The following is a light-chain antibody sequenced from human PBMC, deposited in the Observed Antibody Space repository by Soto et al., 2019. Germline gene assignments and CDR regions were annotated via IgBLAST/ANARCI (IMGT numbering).Light chain of an antibody. J-gene: IGKJ3*01. CDR3: QQYNNWPYT. CDR2: SAS. Sequence: ETVMTQSPATLSVSPGERATLSCRASQSGYSNLAWYQQRPGQPPRLLIYSASTRASGIPARFSGSGSGTEFTLTISSLQSEDFAFYYCQQYNNWPYTFGPGTKVDLK. V-gene: IGKV3-15*01. CDR1: QSGYSN.